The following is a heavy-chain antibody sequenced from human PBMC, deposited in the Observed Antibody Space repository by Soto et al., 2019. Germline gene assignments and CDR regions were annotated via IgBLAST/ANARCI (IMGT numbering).Heavy chain of an antibody. D-gene: IGHD2-2*01. CDR3: ARGLVVVPAAMGSTYYYNGIDV. Sequence: SVKVSCKASGGTFSSYAISWVRQAPGQGLEWMGGIIPIFGTANYAQKFQGRVTITADESTSTAYMELSSLRSEDTAVYYCARGLVVVPAAMGSTYYYNGIDVWGQGNTVTVSS. V-gene: IGHV1-69*13. J-gene: IGHJ6*02. CDR2: IIPIFGTA. CDR1: GGTFSSYA.